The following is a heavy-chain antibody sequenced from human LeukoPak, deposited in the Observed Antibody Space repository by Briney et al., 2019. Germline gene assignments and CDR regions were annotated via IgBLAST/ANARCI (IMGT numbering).Heavy chain of an antibody. J-gene: IGHJ5*02. CDR2: IKQDGSEK. Sequence: GSLRLSCAASGFTFSSYWMSWVRQAPGKGLEWVANIKQDGSEKYYVDSVKGRFTISRDNAKNSLYLQMNSLRAEDTAVYYCAREGLSGDNWFDPWGQGTLVTVSS. V-gene: IGHV3-7*01. CDR1: GFTFSSYW. CDR3: AREGLSGDNWFDP. D-gene: IGHD5-12*01.